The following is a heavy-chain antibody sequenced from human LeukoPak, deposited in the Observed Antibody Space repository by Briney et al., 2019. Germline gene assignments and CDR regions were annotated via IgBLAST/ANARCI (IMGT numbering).Heavy chain of an antibody. D-gene: IGHD2-15*01. CDR3: ASGRIGVSGVFDI. CDR2: VYYSGST. CDR1: GDSISSGGYF. V-gene: IGHV4-30-2*01. Sequence: SQTLSLTCTVSGDSISSGGYFWSWIRQPPGKGLEWIGYVYYSGSTYYNPSLKSRVTISVDTSKNQFSLKLSSVTAADTAVYYLASGRIGVSGVFDIWAKETMATVSS. J-gene: IGHJ3*02.